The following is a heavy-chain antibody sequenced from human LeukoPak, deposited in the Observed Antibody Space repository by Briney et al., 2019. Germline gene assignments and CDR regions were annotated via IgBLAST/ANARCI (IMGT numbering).Heavy chain of an antibody. J-gene: IGHJ4*02. CDR3: ARQRGSSSSYNGVDYFDY. V-gene: IGHV4-39*01. CDR2: KYYSGST. D-gene: IGHD6-6*01. CDR1: GGSISSSSHY. Sequence: SETLSLTCTVSGGSISSSSHYWGWIRQPPGKGLEWIGSKYYSGSTYYNPSLKSRVTISVDTSKNQFSLKLTSVTAADTAPYYCARQRGSSSSYNGVDYFDYWGQGTLVTVSS.